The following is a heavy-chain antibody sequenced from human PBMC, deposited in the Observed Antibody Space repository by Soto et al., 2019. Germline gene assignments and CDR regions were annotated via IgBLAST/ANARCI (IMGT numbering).Heavy chain of an antibody. V-gene: IGHV4-59*01. J-gene: IGHJ4*02. CDR3: ASGSQAARPRY. D-gene: IGHD6-6*01. Sequence: QVQLQESGPGLVKPSETLSLTCTVSGGSISSYYWSWIRQPPGKGLEWIGYIYYSGSTNYNPSLKGRVTIAVDTSKNQFSLKLSSVTAADTAVYSCASGSQAARPRYWGQGTLVTVSS. CDR1: GGSISSYY. CDR2: IYYSGST.